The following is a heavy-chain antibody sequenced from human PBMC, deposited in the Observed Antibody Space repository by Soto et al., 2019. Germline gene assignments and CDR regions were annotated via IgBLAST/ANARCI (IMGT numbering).Heavy chain of an antibody. D-gene: IGHD3-22*01. J-gene: IGHJ4*02. CDR2: ISSSGSTI. CDR3: ARALWYYDSSGYDC. CDR1: GFTFSSYE. V-gene: IGHV3-48*03. Sequence: GGSLRLSCAASGFTFSSYEMSWVRQAPGKGLEWVSYISSSGSTIYYADSVKGRFTISRDNAKNSLYLQMNSLRAEDTAVYYCARALWYYDSSGYDCWGQGILVTVSS.